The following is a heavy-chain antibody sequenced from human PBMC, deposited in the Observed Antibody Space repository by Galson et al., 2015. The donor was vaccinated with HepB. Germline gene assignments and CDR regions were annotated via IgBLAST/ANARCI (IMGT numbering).Heavy chain of an antibody. D-gene: IGHD6-13*01. Sequence: SVKVSCKASGGTFNSNAISWVRQAPGQRLEWMGWINAGNGNTKYSQRFQDRVTITSDTSATTVYMELSSLRSEDTAVYYCARETISSTWYSSWFDPWGQGTLVPVSS. CDR3: ARETISSTWYSSWFDP. CDR2: INAGNGNT. CDR1: GGTFNSNA. V-gene: IGHV1-3*01. J-gene: IGHJ5*02.